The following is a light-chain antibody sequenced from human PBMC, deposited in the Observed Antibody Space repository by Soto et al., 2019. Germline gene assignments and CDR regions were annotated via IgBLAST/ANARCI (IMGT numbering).Light chain of an antibody. Sequence: QSALTQPASVSGSPGQSITISCTGTSSDVGSYTLVSWYQQHPGKAPKLMIFDASKRPSGVSHRFSGSKSGNTASLTISGLQTDDEAHYYCCSYAPTSAWLFGGGTKLTVL. CDR3: CSYAPTSAWL. V-gene: IGLV2-23*01. CDR1: SSDVGSYTL. CDR2: DAS. J-gene: IGLJ3*02.